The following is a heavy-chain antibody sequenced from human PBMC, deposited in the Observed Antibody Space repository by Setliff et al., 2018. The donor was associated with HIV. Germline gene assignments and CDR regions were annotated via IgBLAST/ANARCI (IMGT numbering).Heavy chain of an antibody. J-gene: IGHJ5*02. V-gene: IGHV4-39*01. D-gene: IGHD1-26*01. CDR3: VRQSGSFWYVDP. CDR2: IFYSGIN. Sequence: SETLSLTCNVSGGSINSRTHYWGWMREPPGKGLEWIGSIFYSGINYYNPSLEGRITLSIDLSKNQFSLKLTSVTAADSALYFCVRQSGSFWYVDPWGQGTQVTVSS. CDR1: GGSINSRTHY.